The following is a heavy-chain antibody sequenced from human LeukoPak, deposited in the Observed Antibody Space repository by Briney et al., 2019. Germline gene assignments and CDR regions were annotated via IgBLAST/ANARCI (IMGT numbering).Heavy chain of an antibody. V-gene: IGHV4-34*01. J-gene: IGHJ6*03. Sequence: PSETLSLTCAVYGGSFSGYYWSWIRQPPGKGLERMGEINHSGSTNYNPSLNSRVTISVDTSKTPFSLKLSSVTAADTAVYYCARVSYYNRLYYYYMDVWGKGTTVTVSS. CDR3: ARVSYYNRLYYYYMDV. CDR1: GGSFSGYY. CDR2: INHSGST. D-gene: IGHD3-10*01.